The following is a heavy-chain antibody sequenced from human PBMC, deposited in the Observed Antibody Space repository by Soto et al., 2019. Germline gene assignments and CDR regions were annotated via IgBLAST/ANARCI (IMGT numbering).Heavy chain of an antibody. CDR2: INGGGNTI. V-gene: IGHV3-11*01. J-gene: IGHJ3*01. Sequence: QVQLVESGGGLANPGGSLRLSCAASGFTFSDYYMSWIRQVPGKGLEWVSYINGGGNTIYYSDSVRGRFTISRDNAKNSLYLQMNTLRAEDTAVYFCAKGYPRGFCAFNVWGQGTMVTVSS. CDR3: AKGYPRGFCAFNV. CDR1: GFTFSDYY. D-gene: IGHD2-15*01.